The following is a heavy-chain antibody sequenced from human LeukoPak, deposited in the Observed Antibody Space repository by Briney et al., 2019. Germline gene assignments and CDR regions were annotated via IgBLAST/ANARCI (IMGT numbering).Heavy chain of an antibody. CDR3: ARDGPAQMVDLDY. CDR2: IHPNNGDT. D-gene: IGHD3-10*01. CDR1: GYTFSGTGWY. Sequence: GASVKVSCKASGYTFSGTGWYLYWLRQAPGQGLECMGWIHPNNGDTAYAQKFEGRVAMTRDTSISTAYMEVRRLRPDDTAVYFCARDGPAQMVDLDYWGQGTLVTVSS. J-gene: IGHJ4*02. V-gene: IGHV1-2*02.